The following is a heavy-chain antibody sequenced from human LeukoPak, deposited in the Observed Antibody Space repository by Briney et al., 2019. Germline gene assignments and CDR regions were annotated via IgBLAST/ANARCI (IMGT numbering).Heavy chain of an antibody. Sequence: GGSLRLSCAASGFTFTTNWMTWVRQAPGKGLEWVATINQGGSEKYYVDSVKGRFTISRDNAKNSLFLQMNSLRAEDTAVYYCARDRITDFWSGYYTNYFDYWGQGTLVTVSS. V-gene: IGHV3-7*01. CDR2: INQGGSEK. CDR1: GFTFTTNW. D-gene: IGHD3-3*01. J-gene: IGHJ4*02. CDR3: ARDRITDFWSGYYTNYFDY.